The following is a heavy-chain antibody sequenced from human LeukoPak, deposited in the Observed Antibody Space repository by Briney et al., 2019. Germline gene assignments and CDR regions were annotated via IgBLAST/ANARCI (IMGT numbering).Heavy chain of an antibody. V-gene: IGHV3-21*01. CDR3: ASGSPAGDY. D-gene: IGHD1-26*01. Sequence: GGSLRLSCAASGFSFSSYSMNWVRQAPGKGLEWVSSISSSKSYIFYADSVKGRFTISRDSAKNSLYLEMTSLRAEDTAVYYCASGSPAGDYWGQGTLVTVSS. J-gene: IGHJ4*02. CDR1: GFSFSSYS. CDR2: ISSSKSYI.